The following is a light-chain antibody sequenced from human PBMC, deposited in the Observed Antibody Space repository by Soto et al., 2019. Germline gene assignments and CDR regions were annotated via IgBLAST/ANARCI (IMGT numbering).Light chain of an antibody. J-gene: IGKJ4*01. Sequence: DIQMTQSPSSLSASVGDRVTITCRASQGISNSLAWYQQKPGKVPKLLIYTASTLQSGVPSRCSGRGFGPDFTLTITSLQPEDVATYYCQKYNSAPLTFGGGTKVEIK. V-gene: IGKV1-27*01. CDR3: QKYNSAPLT. CDR1: QGISNS. CDR2: TAS.